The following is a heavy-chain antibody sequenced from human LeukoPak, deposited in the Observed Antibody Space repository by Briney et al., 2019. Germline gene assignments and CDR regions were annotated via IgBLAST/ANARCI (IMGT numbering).Heavy chain of an antibody. CDR3: ASSVPYYYDSSGYYEVDFDY. J-gene: IGHJ4*02. Sequence: SETLSLTCAVYGGSFSGYYWSWIRQPPGKGLEWVGEINHSGSTNYNPSLKSRVTISVDTSKNQFSLKLSSVTAADTAVYYCASSVPYYYDSSGYYEVDFDYWGQGTLVTVSS. V-gene: IGHV4-34*01. D-gene: IGHD3-22*01. CDR1: GGSFSGYY. CDR2: INHSGST.